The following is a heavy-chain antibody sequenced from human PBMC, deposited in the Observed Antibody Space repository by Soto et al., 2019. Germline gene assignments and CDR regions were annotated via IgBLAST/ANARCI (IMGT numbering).Heavy chain of an antibody. CDR3: AMYYGHGQDY. CDR1: GASITNYY. D-gene: IGHD3-10*01. CDR2: IYYGGTS. J-gene: IGHJ4*02. V-gene: IGHV4-59*01. Sequence: SETLSLTCSVSGASITNYYWTLIRQSPGKGLEWIGYIYYGGTSNYNSSLKGRVTVSVDMSTNQFSLTLNSVNAADTAVYYCAMYYGHGQDYWGQGTLVTVSS.